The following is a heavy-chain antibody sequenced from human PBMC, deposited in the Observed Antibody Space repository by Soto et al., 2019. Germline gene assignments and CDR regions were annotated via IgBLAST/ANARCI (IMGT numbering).Heavy chain of an antibody. CDR2: IYYSGIT. CDR3: ARHGSN. J-gene: IGHJ4*02. CDR1: GVSISNSSYY. Sequence: SETLSLTCTFSGVSISNSSYYWGWIRRPPGKGLEWIGTIYYSGITYYNPSLKSRVTISVDTSKNQFSLKLTSVTAADTAVYYCARHGSNWGQGTLVIVSS. V-gene: IGHV4-39*01.